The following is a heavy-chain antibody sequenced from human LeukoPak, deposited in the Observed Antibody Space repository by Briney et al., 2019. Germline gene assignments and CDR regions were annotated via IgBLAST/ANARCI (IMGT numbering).Heavy chain of an antibody. Sequence: SVKVSCKASGGTFSSYAISWVRQAPGQGLEWMGRIIPILGIANYAQKFQGRVTITADKSTSTAYMELSSLRSEDTAVYYCARATAVTGTPDYWGQGTLVTVSS. CDR2: IIPILGIA. V-gene: IGHV1-69*04. D-gene: IGHD4-23*01. CDR3: ARATAVTGTPDY. CDR1: GGTFSSYA. J-gene: IGHJ4*02.